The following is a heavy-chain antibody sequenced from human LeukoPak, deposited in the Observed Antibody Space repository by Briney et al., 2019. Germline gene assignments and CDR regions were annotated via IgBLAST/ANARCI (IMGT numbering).Heavy chain of an antibody. CDR1: GFTFSSYW. CDR3: AREPKLGYSYGYDY. J-gene: IGHJ4*02. V-gene: IGHV3-7*01. D-gene: IGHD5-18*01. CDR2: TKQDGSEK. Sequence: PGGSLRLSCAASGFTFSSYWMSWVRQAPGKGLEWVANTKQDGSEKYYVDSVKGRFTISRDNAKNSLYLQMNSLRAEDTAVYYCAREPKLGYSYGYDYWGQGTLVTVSS.